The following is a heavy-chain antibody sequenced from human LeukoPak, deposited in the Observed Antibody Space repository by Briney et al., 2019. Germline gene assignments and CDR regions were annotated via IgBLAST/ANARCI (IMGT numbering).Heavy chain of an antibody. Sequence: GGSLRLSCAASGFTVSNNYMSWVRQAPGKGLDWVSAIYSGGSTYYADSVKGRFTISRDNSKNTLYLQMNSLRAEDTAVYYCIVTTVTSGFDYWGQGTLVTVSS. V-gene: IGHV3-53*05. CDR1: GFTVSNNY. CDR3: IVTTVTSGFDY. J-gene: IGHJ4*02. D-gene: IGHD4-17*01. CDR2: IYSGGST.